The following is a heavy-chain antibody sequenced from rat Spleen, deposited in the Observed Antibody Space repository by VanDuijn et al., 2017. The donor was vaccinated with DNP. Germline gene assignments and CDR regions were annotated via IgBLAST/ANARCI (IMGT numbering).Heavy chain of an antibody. CDR2: ITSSGGST. Sequence: EVQLVESGGGLVQPGRSLKLSCAASGFTFNNYLMTWVRQVPGKGLEWVASITSSGGSTYYPDSVKGRFTITRDNVKSTLYLQMNSLRSEDTATYYCARSELAYFAYWGQGVMVTVSS. V-gene: IGHV5-31*01. J-gene: IGHJ2*01. CDR1: GFTFNNYL. CDR3: ARSELAYFAY. D-gene: IGHD5-1*01.